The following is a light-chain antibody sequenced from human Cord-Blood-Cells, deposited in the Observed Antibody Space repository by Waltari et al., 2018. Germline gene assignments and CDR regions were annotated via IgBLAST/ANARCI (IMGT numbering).Light chain of an antibody. CDR3: CSYAGSFYV. Sequence: QSALTQPASVSGSPGQSITISCTGTSSDVGSYKLVSWYQQHPGKAPKLMIYEGSKRPSGVSNRFSGSKSGNTASLTISGLQAEDEADYYCCSYAGSFYVFGTGTKVTVL. V-gene: IGLV2-23*01. CDR2: EGS. J-gene: IGLJ1*01. CDR1: SSDVGSYKL.